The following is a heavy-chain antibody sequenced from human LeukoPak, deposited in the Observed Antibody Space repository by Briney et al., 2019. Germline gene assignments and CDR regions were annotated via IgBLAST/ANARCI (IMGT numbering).Heavy chain of an antibody. CDR1: GGSISSYY. CDR2: IYYSGST. J-gene: IGHJ5*02. V-gene: IGHV4-59*01. D-gene: IGHD6-13*01. Sequence: PSETLSLTCTVSGGSISSYYWSWIRQPPGKGLEWIGYIYYSGSTNYNPSLKSRVTISVDTSKNQFSLKLSSVTAADTAVYYCASQYSSSWSGNRFDPWGQGTLVTVSS. CDR3: ASQYSSSWSGNRFDP.